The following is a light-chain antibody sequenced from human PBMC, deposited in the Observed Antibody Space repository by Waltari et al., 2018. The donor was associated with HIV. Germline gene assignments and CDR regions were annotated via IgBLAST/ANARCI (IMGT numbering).Light chain of an antibody. J-gene: IGLJ3*02. Sequence: QSVVTQPPSASGTPGQNISISCSGDISNLGGNFVYWYQQRPGTAPRLLLYRNEQRPAGVPDRFSGSKSATSASLAISGLRSEDEADYHCSTWDNSLSHWVFVGGTKVTVL. CDR2: RNE. CDR3: STWDNSLSHWV. V-gene: IGLV1-47*01. CDR1: ISNLGGNF.